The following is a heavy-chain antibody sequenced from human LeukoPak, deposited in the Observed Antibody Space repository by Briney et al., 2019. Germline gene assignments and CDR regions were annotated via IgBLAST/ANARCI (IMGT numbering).Heavy chain of an antibody. D-gene: IGHD3-22*01. CDR1: GFTLRGYW. J-gene: IGHJ4*02. CDR3: ARDVEDSRTGGLDC. V-gene: IGHV3-74*01. Sequence: GGSLRLSCGASGFTLRGYWVHWVRQVPGKGLVWVSRISGDRSDTRYADFVKGRFTISRDNAKNTVYLQMNSLRAEDTAVYFCARDVEDSRTGGLDCWGQGTLVTVSS. CDR2: ISGDRSDT.